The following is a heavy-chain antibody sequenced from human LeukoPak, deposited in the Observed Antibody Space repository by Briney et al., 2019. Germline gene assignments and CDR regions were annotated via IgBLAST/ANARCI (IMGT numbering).Heavy chain of an antibody. D-gene: IGHD6-19*01. CDR3: ARTAVRWYFDF. CDR2: IYRSGSA. V-gene: IGHV4-39*07. Sequence: SETLSLTCTVSGGSIRSGSHYWAWIRQPPGKGLEWIGCIYRSGSAYYNPSLKSRVTISVDTSKNQFSLKLISVTAADTAVYYCARTAVRWYFDFWGRGSLVTVSS. CDR1: GGSIRSGSHY. J-gene: IGHJ2*01.